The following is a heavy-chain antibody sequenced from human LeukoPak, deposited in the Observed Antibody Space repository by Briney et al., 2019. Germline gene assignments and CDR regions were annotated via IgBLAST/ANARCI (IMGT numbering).Heavy chain of an antibody. CDR1: GGSINSYY. CDR2: IYYRGGT. D-gene: IGHD3-10*01. Sequence: PSETLSLTCTVSGGSINSYYWSWIRQPPGKGLEWIGYIYYRGGTNYNPSLESRVTISVDTSRNQFSLKLSSVTAADTAVYYCAKLVRGWGVITPPNCFDYWGQGTLVTVSS. V-gene: IGHV4-59*01. CDR3: AKLVRGWGVITPPNCFDY. J-gene: IGHJ4*02.